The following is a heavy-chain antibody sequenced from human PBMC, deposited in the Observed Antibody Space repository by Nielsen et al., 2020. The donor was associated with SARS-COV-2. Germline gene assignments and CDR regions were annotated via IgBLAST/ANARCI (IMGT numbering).Heavy chain of an antibody. J-gene: IGHJ4*02. D-gene: IGHD6-13*01. V-gene: IGHV4-39*01. CDR2: IYYSGST. Sequence: SETLSLTCTVSGGSISSSSYYWGWIHQPPGKGLEWIGSIYYSGSTYYNPSLKSRVTISVDTSKNQFSLKLSSVTAADTAVYYCARLGGIAAAGLPLFDYWGQGTLVTVSS. CDR3: ARLGGIAAAGLPLFDY. CDR1: GGSISSSSYY.